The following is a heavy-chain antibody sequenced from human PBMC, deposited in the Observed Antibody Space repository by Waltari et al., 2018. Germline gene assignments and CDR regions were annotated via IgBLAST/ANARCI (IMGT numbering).Heavy chain of an antibody. D-gene: IGHD4-17*01. V-gene: IGHV1-69*14. Sequence: QVHLVQSGAEVKKPGSSVRVSCKASGGTFSSYEFNWVRQAPGQGLEWMGGIIPICGTPIYAQKFQGRVTITADTSTTTAYMELSSLRFEDTAVYYCARDPKGTTVIYDAFDLWGQGTMVSVSS. J-gene: IGHJ3*01. CDR2: IIPICGTP. CDR1: GGTFSSYE. CDR3: ARDPKGTTVIYDAFDL.